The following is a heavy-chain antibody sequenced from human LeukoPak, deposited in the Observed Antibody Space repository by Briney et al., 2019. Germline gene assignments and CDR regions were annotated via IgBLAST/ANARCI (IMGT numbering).Heavy chain of an antibody. D-gene: IGHD6-19*01. Sequence: PGGSLRLSCAASGFTFSSYWMSWVRQAPGKGLEWVSTVSASGGSTYYADSVKGRFTISRDNSKNTLYLQMNSLRVEDTAVHYCAKDLAVTGIGDGFDIWGQGTMVTVSS. CDR1: GFTFSSYW. CDR2: VSASGGST. CDR3: AKDLAVTGIGDGFDI. V-gene: IGHV3-23*01. J-gene: IGHJ3*02.